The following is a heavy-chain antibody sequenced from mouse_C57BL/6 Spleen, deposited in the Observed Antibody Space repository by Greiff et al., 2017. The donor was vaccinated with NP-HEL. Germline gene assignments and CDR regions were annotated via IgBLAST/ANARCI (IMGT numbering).Heavy chain of an antibody. CDR2: INPNNGGT. CDR3: ATLYYGSSYGYFDV. V-gene: IGHV1-18*01. J-gene: IGHJ1*03. Sequence: EVQLQQSGPELVKPGASVKIPCKASGYTFTDYNMDWVKQSHGKSLEWIGDINPNNGGTIYNQKFKGKATLTVDKSSSTAYMELRSLTSEDTAVYYWATLYYGSSYGYFDVWGTGTTVTVSS. CDR1: GYTFTDYN. D-gene: IGHD1-1*01.